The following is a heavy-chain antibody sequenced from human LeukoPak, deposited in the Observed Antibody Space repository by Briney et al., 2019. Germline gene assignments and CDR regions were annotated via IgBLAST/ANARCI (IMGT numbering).Heavy chain of an antibody. CDR1: GYIFTDNH. CDR3: ARGAGPKAFDV. J-gene: IGHJ3*01. Sequence: EASVTVSCKASGYIFTDNHLHWVRQAPGQGLEWMGWINPNNGGTSFAQDFQGRVTLTRDTSISTAYMELSTLRSDDTAVYYCARGAGPKAFDVWGQGTMVTVST. V-gene: IGHV1-2*02. CDR2: INPNNGGT.